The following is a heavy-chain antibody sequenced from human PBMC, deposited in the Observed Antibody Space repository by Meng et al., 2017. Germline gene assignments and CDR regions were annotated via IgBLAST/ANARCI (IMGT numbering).Heavy chain of an antibody. D-gene: IGHD3-16*01. CDR1: GYTFTGYY. CDR3: ARSERYVLGFDY. Sequence: QGQLVQSGAGGKKPGASVKVSCKASGYTFTGYYMHWVRQAPGQGLEWMGRINPNSGGTNYAQKFQGRVTMTRDTSISTAYMELSRLRSNDTAMYYCARSERYVLGFDYWGQGTLVTVSS. J-gene: IGHJ4*02. V-gene: IGHV1-2*06. CDR2: INPNSGGT.